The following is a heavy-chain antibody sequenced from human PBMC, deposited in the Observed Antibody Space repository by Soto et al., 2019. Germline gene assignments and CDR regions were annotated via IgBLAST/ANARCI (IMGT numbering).Heavy chain of an antibody. CDR3: TIEYQYSSSSAAFDI. J-gene: IGHJ3*02. CDR2: LYYSGST. D-gene: IGHD6-6*01. Sequence: SETLSLTCTVSGGSISSYYWSWIRQPPGKGLEWIGYLYYSGSTNYNPSLKNRVTISVDTSKNQFSLKLSSVTAADTAVYYCTIEYQYSSSSAAFDIWGQGTMVTVSS. V-gene: IGHV4-59*01. CDR1: GGSISSYY.